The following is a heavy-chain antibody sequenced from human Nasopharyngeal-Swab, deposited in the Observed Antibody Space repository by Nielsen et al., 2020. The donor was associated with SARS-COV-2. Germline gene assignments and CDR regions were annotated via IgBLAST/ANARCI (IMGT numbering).Heavy chain of an antibody. CDR1: GYTFTSYY. CDR2: INPSGGST. J-gene: IGHJ4*02. CDR3: ARAEMRTTVTTYWNY. D-gene: IGHD4-17*01. Sequence: ASVKVSCKASGYTFTSYYMHWVRQAPGQGLEWMGIINPSGGSTSYAQKFQGRVTMTRDTSTSTVYMELSSLRSEDTAVYYFARAEMRTTVTTYWNYWGQGTLVTVSS. V-gene: IGHV1-46*01.